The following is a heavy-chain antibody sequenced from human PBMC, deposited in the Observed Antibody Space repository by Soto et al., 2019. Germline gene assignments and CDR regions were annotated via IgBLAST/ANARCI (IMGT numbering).Heavy chain of an antibody. Sequence: GGSLRLSCAASGFTFDDYTMHWVRQAPGKGLEWVSLISWDGGSTYYADSVTGRFTISRDNSKNSLYRQMNSLRTEDTALYYCAKDRAITMVRGVIIRSGMDVWGQGTTVTVSS. CDR1: GFTFDDYT. CDR2: ISWDGGST. CDR3: AKDRAITMVRGVIIRSGMDV. V-gene: IGHV3-43*01. J-gene: IGHJ6*02. D-gene: IGHD3-10*01.